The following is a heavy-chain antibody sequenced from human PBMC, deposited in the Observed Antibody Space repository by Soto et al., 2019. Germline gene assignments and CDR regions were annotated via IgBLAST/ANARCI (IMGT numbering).Heavy chain of an antibody. CDR2: IRNKANRYTT. V-gene: IGHV3-72*01. D-gene: IGHD5-12*01. J-gene: IGHJ4*02. CDR1: RVTVSDHD. Sequence: PGGCMRLSCAACRVTVSDHDMDGVRKTPGKGLEWVGRIRNKANRYTTEYDPSVKGRFTISRDDSKNSVYLQMNSLQTEDTGVYYCARDLYDGVDYWGQGTRVTVSS. CDR3: ARDLYDGVDY.